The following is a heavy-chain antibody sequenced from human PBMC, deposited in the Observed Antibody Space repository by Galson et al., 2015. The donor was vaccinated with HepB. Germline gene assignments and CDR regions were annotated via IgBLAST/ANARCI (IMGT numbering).Heavy chain of an antibody. J-gene: IGHJ5*02. Sequence: SLRLSCAASGFTFDDYAMHWVRQAPGKGLEWVSGISWNSGSIGCADSVKGRFTISRDNAKNSLYLQMNSLRAEDTALYYCAKGGRIDYEYNWFDPWGQGTLVTVSS. D-gene: IGHD4-17*01. CDR2: ISWNSGSI. CDR1: GFTFDDYA. CDR3: AKGGRIDYEYNWFDP. V-gene: IGHV3-9*01.